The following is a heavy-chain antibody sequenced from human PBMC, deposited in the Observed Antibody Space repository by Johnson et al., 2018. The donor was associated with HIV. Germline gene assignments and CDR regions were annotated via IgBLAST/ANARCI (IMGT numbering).Heavy chain of an antibody. CDR2: TWFDGRNN. D-gene: IGHD6-13*01. CDR1: GFTFSNYG. J-gene: IGHJ3*02. V-gene: IGHV3-33*06. CDR3: AKVSVATAAGGVALDI. Sequence: QVQLVESGGGVVQPGRSLRLSCAASGFTFSNYGMHWVRQAPGKGLEWVAVTWFDGRNNSYSDSVKGRFTISRDNSKSTLYLQMNSLGAEDTAVYYRAKVSVATAAGGVALDIWGQGTMVTVSS.